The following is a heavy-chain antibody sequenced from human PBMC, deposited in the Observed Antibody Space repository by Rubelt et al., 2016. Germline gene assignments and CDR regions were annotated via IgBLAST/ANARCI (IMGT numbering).Heavy chain of an antibody. Sequence: QVQLQQWGAGLLKPSETLSLTCAVYGGSFSGYYWSWIRQPPGKGLEWIGEINHSGSTNYNPSLKSRVTFSVDTCTNQFCLKLSSVTAADTAGYYCARGGYCSSTSCLDYFDYWGQGTLVTVSS. CDR2: INHSGST. CDR3: ARGGYCSSTSCLDYFDY. V-gene: IGHV4-34*01. D-gene: IGHD2-2*01. J-gene: IGHJ4*02. CDR1: GGSFSGYY.